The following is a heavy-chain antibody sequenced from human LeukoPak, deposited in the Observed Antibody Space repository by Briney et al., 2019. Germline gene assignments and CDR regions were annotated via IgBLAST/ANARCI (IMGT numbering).Heavy chain of an antibody. D-gene: IGHD3-22*01. Sequence: GGSLRLSCAASGFTFSSYAVSWVRQAPGKGLEWVSVIYSGGSTYYADSVKGRFTISRDNSKNTLYLQMNSLRAEDTAVYYCARDMRRGYYDCWGQGTLVTVSS. CDR3: ARDMRRGYYDC. J-gene: IGHJ4*02. CDR2: IYSGGST. V-gene: IGHV3-66*02. CDR1: GFTFSSYA.